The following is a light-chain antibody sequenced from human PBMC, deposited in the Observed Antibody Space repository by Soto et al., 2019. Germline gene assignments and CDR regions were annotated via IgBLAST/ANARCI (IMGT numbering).Light chain of an antibody. J-gene: IGKJ3*01. CDR3: QQANSFPFT. V-gene: IGKV1-12*01. Sequence: DIQMTQSPSSVSASVGDRVTITCRASQGISGWLAWYQQNPGKAPKLLIYAASTLQSGVPSRFSGSGSGTDFTLTISSLQPEDFATYYCQQANSFPFTFGPGTKVEIK. CDR1: QGISGW. CDR2: AAS.